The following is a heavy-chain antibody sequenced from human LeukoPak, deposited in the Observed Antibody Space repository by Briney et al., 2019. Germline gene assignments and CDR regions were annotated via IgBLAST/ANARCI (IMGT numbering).Heavy chain of an antibody. CDR3: ARGTSSRPDD. CDR2: INSDGRTT. V-gene: IGHV3-74*01. Sequence: GGSLRLSCAASGFSLSSYWMHWVRQAPGKGLVWVSHINSDGRTTSYADYVKGRFTISRDNAKDTLYLQMNSLRAEDTAVYYCARGTSSRPDDWGQGTLCTVSS. D-gene: IGHD6-13*01. J-gene: IGHJ4*02. CDR1: GFSLSSYW.